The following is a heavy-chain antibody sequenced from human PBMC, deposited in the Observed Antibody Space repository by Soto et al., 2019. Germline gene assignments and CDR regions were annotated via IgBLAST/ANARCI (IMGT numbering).Heavy chain of an antibody. CDR2: IIPIFGTA. D-gene: IGHD4-17*01. CDR1: GGTFSSYA. Sequence: ASVKVSCKASGGTFSSYAISWVRQAPGQGVEWMGGIIPIFGTANYAQKFQGRVTITADESKSTAYMELSSLRSKETAVYDCAREECSGDGDYVPNYYYYGMDVWGQGTTVTVSS. V-gene: IGHV1-69*13. J-gene: IGHJ6*02. CDR3: AREECSGDGDYVPNYYYYGMDV.